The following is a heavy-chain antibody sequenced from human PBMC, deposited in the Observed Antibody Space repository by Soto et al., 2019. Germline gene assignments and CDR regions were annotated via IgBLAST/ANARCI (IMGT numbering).Heavy chain of an antibody. V-gene: IGHV3-48*01. J-gene: IGHJ4*02. CDR2: ISSSSSTI. Sequence: VPAGGSLRLSCAASGFTFSSYSMNWVRQAPGKGLEWVSYISSSSSTIYYADSVKGRFTISRDNAKNSLYLQMNSLRAEDTAVYYCARDQGLSLYRGDKEYWGQGTLVTVSS. D-gene: IGHD3-16*02. CDR1: GFTFSSYS. CDR3: ARDQGLSLYRGDKEY.